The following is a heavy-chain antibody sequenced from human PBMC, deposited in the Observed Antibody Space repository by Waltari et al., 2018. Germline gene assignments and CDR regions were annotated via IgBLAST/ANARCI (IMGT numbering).Heavy chain of an antibody. D-gene: IGHD6-13*01. CDR1: GFTFSTYG. J-gene: IGHJ4*02. CDR3: AKDRRQQLSY. CDR2: IRYDGSNK. Sequence: QVQLVESGGGVVQPGGSLRLSCAASGFTFSTYGMPWVRQAPGKGLEWVAFIRYDGSNKYYADSVKGRFTISRDNSKNTLYLQMNSLRAEDTAVYYCAKDRRQQLSYWGQGTLVTVSS. V-gene: IGHV3-30*02.